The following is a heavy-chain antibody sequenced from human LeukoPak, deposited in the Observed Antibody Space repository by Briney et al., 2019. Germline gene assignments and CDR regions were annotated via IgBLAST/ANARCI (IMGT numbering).Heavy chain of an antibody. Sequence: ASVKVSCKASGYTFTGYYMHWVRQAPGQGLEWMGWINPNSGGTNYAQKLQGRVTMTTDTSTSTAYMELRSLRSDDTAVYYCARSTYYDFWKGTPADYWGQGTLVTVSS. CDR1: GYTFTGYY. V-gene: IGHV1-2*02. J-gene: IGHJ4*02. CDR3: ARSTYYDFWKGTPADY. D-gene: IGHD3-3*01. CDR2: INPNSGGT.